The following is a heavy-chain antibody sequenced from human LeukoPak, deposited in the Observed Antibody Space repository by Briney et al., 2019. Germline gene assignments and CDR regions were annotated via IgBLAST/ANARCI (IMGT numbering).Heavy chain of an antibody. J-gene: IGHJ4*02. Sequence: GESLKISCKGSGYSFTSYWIGWVRQMPGKGLEWMGIIYPGDSDTRYSPSFQGQVTISADKSISTAYLQWSSLKASDTAMYYCERHLRNYDILTGQIDYWGQGTLVTVSS. D-gene: IGHD3-9*01. CDR3: ERHLRNYDILTGQIDY. CDR2: IYPGDSDT. V-gene: IGHV5-51*01. CDR1: GYSFTSYW.